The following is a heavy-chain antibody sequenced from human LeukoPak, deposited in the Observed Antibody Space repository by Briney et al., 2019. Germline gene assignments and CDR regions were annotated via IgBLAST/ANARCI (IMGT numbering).Heavy chain of an antibody. CDR1: GFTFSSSS. CDR3: AKEKQWPFHFDY. D-gene: IGHD6-19*01. Sequence: GGSLRLSCAASGFTFSSSSMNWVRQAPGKGLEWVSYITGSSSTIYYADSVKGRFTISRDNAKNSLYLQMNSLRDEDTAVYYCAKEKQWPFHFDYWGQGTLVTVSS. CDR2: ITGSSSTI. J-gene: IGHJ4*02. V-gene: IGHV3-48*02.